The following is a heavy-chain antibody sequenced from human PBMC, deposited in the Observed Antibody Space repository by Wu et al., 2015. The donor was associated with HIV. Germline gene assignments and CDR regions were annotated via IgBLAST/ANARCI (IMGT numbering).Heavy chain of an antibody. V-gene: IGHV1-18*01. J-gene: IGHJ6*03. CDR2: ISAYSGNT. Sequence: QVHLTQSGPELKRPGASVKVSCKASGYTFTNYDISWVRQAPGQGLEWMGWISAYSGNTKYAQKLQGRVTMTTDTSTSSAYMELRSLRSDDTAVYYCARGGVYGVNVGDYSYYYYIDVWGKGTTVTVSS. CDR3: ARGGVYGVNVGDYSYYYYIDV. CDR1: GYTFTNYD. D-gene: IGHD4-23*01.